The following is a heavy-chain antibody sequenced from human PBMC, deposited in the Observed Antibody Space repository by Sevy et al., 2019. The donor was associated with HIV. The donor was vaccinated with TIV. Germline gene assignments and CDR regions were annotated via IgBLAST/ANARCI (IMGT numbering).Heavy chain of an antibody. D-gene: IGHD3-10*01. CDR1: GFTFSNAW. CDR3: TTDSKNRGFSALLDY. Sequence: GGSLRLSCAASGFTFSNAWMSWVRQAPGKGLEWVGRIKSKTDGGTTDYAAPVKGRFTISRDDSKNTLYLQMNSLKTEDTAIYYCTTDSKNRGFSALLDYWAREPWSPSPQ. J-gene: IGHJ4*02. V-gene: IGHV3-15*01. CDR2: IKSKTDGGTT.